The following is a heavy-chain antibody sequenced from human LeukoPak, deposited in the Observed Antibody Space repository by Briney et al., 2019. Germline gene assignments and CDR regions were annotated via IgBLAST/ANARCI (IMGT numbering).Heavy chain of an antibody. J-gene: IGHJ1*01. D-gene: IGHD5-24*01. V-gene: IGHV4-59*01. CDR1: GDSIKTYF. CDR2: ISHSGST. CDR3: ARGGWLRRAFFQD. Sequence: KPSETLSLTCNVSGDSIKTYFWSWIGQPPGKGLVGLGYISHSGSTNYNPPLKSRATLSMDTSKNQLPLSLASVTAADTAVYYCARGGWLRRAFFQDWGQGTLVTVSS.